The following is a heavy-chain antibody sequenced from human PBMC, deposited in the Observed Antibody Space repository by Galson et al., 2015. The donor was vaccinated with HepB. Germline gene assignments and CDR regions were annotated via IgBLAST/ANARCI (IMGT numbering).Heavy chain of an antibody. CDR2: LSYTGSHN. CDR1: GFTFSNYG. CDR3: AKDPETTCFGSSHLATGQHSFDL. D-gene: IGHD6-6*01. Sequence: SLRLSCAASGFTFSNYGMNWVRQAPGKGLEWVAVLSYTGSHNSYADSVRGRFTVSRDNAKNTLYLQMTSLTPEDTAVYFCAKDPETTCFGSSHLATGQHSFDLWGEEAAVNVSA. V-gene: IGHV3-30*18. J-gene: IGHJ6*04.